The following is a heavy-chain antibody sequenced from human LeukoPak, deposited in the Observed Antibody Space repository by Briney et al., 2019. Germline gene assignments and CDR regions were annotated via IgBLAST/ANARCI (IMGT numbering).Heavy chain of an antibody. D-gene: IGHD3-16*01. CDR2: IYSGGGT. CDR3: AKYWGES. Sequence: GGSLRLSRVVSGFTVSGNYMTWVRQAPGKGLEWVSVIYSGGGTYYADSVKGRFTISRDNSKNTLYLQMNSLRAEDTAIYYCAKYWGESWGQGTLVTVSS. CDR1: GFTVSGNY. V-gene: IGHV3-66*01. J-gene: IGHJ4*02.